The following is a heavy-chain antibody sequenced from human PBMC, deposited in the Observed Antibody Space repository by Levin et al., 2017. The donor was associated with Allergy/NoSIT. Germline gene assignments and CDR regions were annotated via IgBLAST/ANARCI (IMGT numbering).Heavy chain of an antibody. D-gene: IGHD2-15*01. CDR2: ISGSGGST. CDR1: GFTFSSYA. J-gene: IGHJ4*02. Sequence: GESLKISCAASGFTFSSYAMSWVRQAPGKGLEWVSAISGSGGSTYYADSVKGRFTISRDNSKNTLYLQMNSLRAEDTAVYYCAKAAGRIAHTALDYWGQGTLVTVSS. CDR3: AKAAGRIAHTALDY. V-gene: IGHV3-23*01.